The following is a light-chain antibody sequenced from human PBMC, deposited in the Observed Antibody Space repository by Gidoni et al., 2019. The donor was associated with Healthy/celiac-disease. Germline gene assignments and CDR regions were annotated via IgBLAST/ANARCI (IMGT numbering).Light chain of an antibody. CDR3: QQLNSYAIT. V-gene: IGKV1-9*01. CDR1: QSISSY. Sequence: TPSPSSLSASVGDRVTITCRASQSISSYLSWYQQKPGKAPKLLIYAASTLQSGVPSRFSGSGSGTEFTLTISSLQPEDFATYYCQQLNSYAITFGRGTRVEIK. J-gene: IGKJ5*01. CDR2: AAS.